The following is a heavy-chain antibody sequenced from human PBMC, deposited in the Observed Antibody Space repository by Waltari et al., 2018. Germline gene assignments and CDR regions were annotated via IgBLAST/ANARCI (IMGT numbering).Heavy chain of an antibody. D-gene: IGHD1-26*01. CDR3: ARDGVGADY. J-gene: IGHJ4*02. Sequence: QVQLVESGGGVVQPGRSLRLSCAASGFTFSSYGMHWVRQAPGKGLAWGAVIWYDGSNKYYADSVKGRFTISRDNSKNTLYLQMNSLRAEDTAVYYCARDGVGADYWGQGTLVTVSS. V-gene: IGHV3-33*01. CDR2: IWYDGSNK. CDR1: GFTFSSYG.